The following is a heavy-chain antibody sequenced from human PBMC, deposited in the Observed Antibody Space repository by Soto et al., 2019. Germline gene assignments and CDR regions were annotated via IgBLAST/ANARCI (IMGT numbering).Heavy chain of an antibody. V-gene: IGHV1-3*01. D-gene: IGHD2-15*01. Sequence: ASVKVSCKASGYTFTSYAMHWVRQAPGQRLEWMGWINAGNGNTKYSQKFQGRVAITRDTSASTAYMELSSLRSEDTAVYYCARQVVVIHNWFDPWGQGTLVTVSS. CDR2: INAGNGNT. J-gene: IGHJ5*02. CDR3: ARQVVVIHNWFDP. CDR1: GYTFTSYA.